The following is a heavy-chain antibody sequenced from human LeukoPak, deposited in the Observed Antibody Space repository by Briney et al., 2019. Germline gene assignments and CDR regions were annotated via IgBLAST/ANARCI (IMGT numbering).Heavy chain of an antibody. V-gene: IGHV4-59*08. D-gene: IGHD4-11*01. CDR2: IYYSGST. Sequence: SETLSLTCTVSGGSISNYYWSWIRQPPGEGLEWIGYIYYSGSTNYNPSLKSRVTISIDTSKNQFSLNLTSVTAADTAVYYCARGGLGGITAYSNYLFDYWGQGTLVTVSS. CDR3: ARGGLGGITAYSNYLFDY. J-gene: IGHJ4*02. CDR1: GGSISNYY.